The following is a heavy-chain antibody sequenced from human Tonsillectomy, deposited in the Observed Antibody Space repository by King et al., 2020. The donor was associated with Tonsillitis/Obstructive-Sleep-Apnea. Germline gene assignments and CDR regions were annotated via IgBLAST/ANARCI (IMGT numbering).Heavy chain of an antibody. CDR2: ISYDGSNK. CDR3: ARGRNGAFDI. D-gene: IGHD4-11*01. Sequence: HVQLVESGGGVVQSGRSLRLSCAASGFTFSSYAMHWVRQAPGKGLEWVAVISYDGSNKYYADSVKGRFTISRDNSKNTLYLQMNSLRAEDTAVYYCARGRNGAFDIWGQGTMVTVSS. CDR1: GFTFSSYA. J-gene: IGHJ3*02. V-gene: IGHV3-30-3*01.